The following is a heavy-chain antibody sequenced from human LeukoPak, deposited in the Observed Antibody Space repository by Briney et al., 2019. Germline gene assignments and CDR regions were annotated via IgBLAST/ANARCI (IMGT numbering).Heavy chain of an antibody. D-gene: IGHD6-13*01. CDR3: ARGPLGVAAAGTPGYYYYYGMDV. V-gene: IGHV4-34*01. CDR2: INHSGST. J-gene: IGHJ6*02. CDR1: GGSFSGYY. Sequence: SETLPLTCAVYGGSFSGYYWSWIRQPPGKGLEWIGEINHSGSTNYNPSLKSRVTISVDTSKNQFSLKLSSVTAADTAVYYCARGPLGVAAAGTPGYYYYYGMDVWGQGTTVTVSS.